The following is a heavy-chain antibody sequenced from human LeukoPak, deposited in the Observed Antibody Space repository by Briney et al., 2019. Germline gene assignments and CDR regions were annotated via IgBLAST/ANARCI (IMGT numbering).Heavy chain of an antibody. CDR1: GFTFANYA. V-gene: IGHV3-48*01. Sequence: GGSLRLSCAASGFTFANYAMNWVRQAPGKGLKWVSYIGGRGSNICYADSVKGRFTISRDNAKNSLYLQMNSLRAEDTAVYYCARDVWDDILTGSYYFDYWGQGTLVTVSS. CDR3: ARDVWDDILTGSYYFDY. CDR2: IGGRGSNI. D-gene: IGHD3-9*01. J-gene: IGHJ4*02.